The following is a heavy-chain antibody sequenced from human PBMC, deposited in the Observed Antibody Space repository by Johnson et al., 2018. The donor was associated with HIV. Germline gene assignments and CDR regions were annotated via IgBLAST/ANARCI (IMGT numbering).Heavy chain of an antibody. CDR1: GFTVSSNY. D-gene: IGHD5-18*01. J-gene: IGHJ3*02. V-gene: IGHV3-66*01. CDR2: IYSGDTT. CDR3: ARAYSYGAFDS. Sequence: VQLVESGGALVQPGGSLRLSCAASGFTVSSNYMSWVRQAPGKGLEWVSVIYSGDTTYYADSVKGRFTISRDNSKNTLYLQMSSLRAEDTAVYYCARAYSYGAFDSWGQGTMVTVSS.